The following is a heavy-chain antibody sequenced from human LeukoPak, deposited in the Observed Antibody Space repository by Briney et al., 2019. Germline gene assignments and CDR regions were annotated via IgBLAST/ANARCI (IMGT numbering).Heavy chain of an antibody. CDR3: ARNALTTVTTFDY. CDR1: GFTFSSYA. J-gene: IGHJ4*02. D-gene: IGHD4-17*01. Sequence: PGGSLRLSCAASGFTFSSYAMHWVRQAPGKGLEWVAVISYDGSNKYYADSVKGRFTISRDNSKNTLYLQMNSLRAEDTAVYYCARNALTTVTTFDYWGQGTLVTVSS. CDR2: ISYDGSNK. V-gene: IGHV3-30*04.